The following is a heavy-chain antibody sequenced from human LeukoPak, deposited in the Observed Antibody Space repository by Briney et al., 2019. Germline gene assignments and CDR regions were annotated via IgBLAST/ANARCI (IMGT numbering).Heavy chain of an antibody. J-gene: IGHJ4*02. CDR2: ISSSSSYI. D-gene: IGHD5-18*01. CDR3: ARDRGYSYGSVRYFGY. V-gene: IGHV3-21*01. CDR1: GFTFSSYG. Sequence: GGSLRLSCAASGFTFSSYGMHWVRQAPGKGLEWVSSISSSSSYIYYADSVKGRFTISRDNAKNSLYLQMNSLRAEDTAVYYCARDRGYSYGSVRYFGYWGQGTLVTVSS.